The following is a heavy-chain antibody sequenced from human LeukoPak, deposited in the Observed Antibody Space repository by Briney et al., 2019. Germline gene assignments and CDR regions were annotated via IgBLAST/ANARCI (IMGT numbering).Heavy chain of an antibody. J-gene: IGHJ4*02. V-gene: IGHV4-34*01. CDR3: AGIGGFLGYCTNGVCSNPPFIDY. Sequence: SETLSLTCAVYGGSFSGYYWSWIRQPPGKGLEWIGEINHSGSTNYNPSLKSRVTISVDTSKNQFSLKLSSVTAADPAVYYCAGIGGFLGYCTNGVCSNPPFIDYWGQGTLVTVSS. CDR2: INHSGST. CDR1: GGSFSGYY. D-gene: IGHD2-8*01.